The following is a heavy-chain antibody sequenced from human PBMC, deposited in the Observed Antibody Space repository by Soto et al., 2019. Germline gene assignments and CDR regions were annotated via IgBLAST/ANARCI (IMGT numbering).Heavy chain of an antibody. J-gene: IGHJ5*02. Sequence: QVRLVHSETEVKKPGASVNVSCKASGYTFTRYTISWVRQAPGQGLEWMGWISANNGNTEFAQKFQDRLTMIADTTTSTAYLELRNLRPDDTAVYYCARSLPWFDPWGQGTLVDVSS. CDR3: ARSLPWFDP. CDR2: ISANNGNT. V-gene: IGHV1-18*01. CDR1: GYTFTRYT.